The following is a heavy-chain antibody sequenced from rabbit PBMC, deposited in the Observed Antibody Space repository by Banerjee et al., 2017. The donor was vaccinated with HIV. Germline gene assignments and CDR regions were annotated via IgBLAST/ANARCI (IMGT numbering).Heavy chain of an antibody. CDR1: GFSFSNNYL. J-gene: IGHJ4*01. D-gene: IGHD4-2*01. V-gene: IGHV1S45*01. CDR3: ARDAGYAGSNL. CDR2: IGAGSNSA. Sequence: QEQLEESGGDLVKPGASLTLTCTASGFSFSNNYLLCWVRQAPGKGLEWIACIGAGSNSAYYATWAKGRFTISKTSSTTVTLQMTSLTAADTATYFCARDAGYAGSNLWGPGTLVTVS.